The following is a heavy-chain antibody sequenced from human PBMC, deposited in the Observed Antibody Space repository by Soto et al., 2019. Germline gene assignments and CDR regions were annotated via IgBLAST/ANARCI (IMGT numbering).Heavy chain of an antibody. Sequence: ESLKISCRTSGYKFTSSWIAWVRQMPGKGLEWMGIIFPSDSDTRYSPSFQGQVTISADRPTSTVFLQWASLKASDTAVYFCARKDKSGYFNWFDPWGQGTLVTVSS. V-gene: IGHV5-51*04. CDR2: IFPSDSDT. CDR1: GYKFTSSW. D-gene: IGHD3-22*01. J-gene: IGHJ5*02. CDR3: ARKDKSGYFNWFDP.